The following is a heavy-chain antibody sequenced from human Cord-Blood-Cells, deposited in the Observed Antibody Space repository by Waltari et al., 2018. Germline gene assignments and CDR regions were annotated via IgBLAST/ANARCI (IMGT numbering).Heavy chain of an antibody. CDR3: ARGAGVDSGYEFDY. J-gene: IGHJ4*02. Sequence: QVQLVQSGAEVKKPGVSVTVSCKASGYTFTGYYMPRVRQAPGQALEWMGWINPNSGGTNYAQKFQGRVTMTRDTSISTAYMELSRLRSDDTAVYYCARGAGVDSGYEFDYWGQGTLVTVSS. D-gene: IGHD5-12*01. CDR2: INPNSGGT. V-gene: IGHV1-2*02. CDR1: GYTFTGYY.